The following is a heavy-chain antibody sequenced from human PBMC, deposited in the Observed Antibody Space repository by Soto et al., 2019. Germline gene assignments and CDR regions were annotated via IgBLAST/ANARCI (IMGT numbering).Heavy chain of an antibody. CDR1: GFSVTSNY. CDR3: ARGRGSTGYLGREHYFDH. D-gene: IGHD2-2*01. Sequence: EVQVVESGGGLVQPGGSLRLSCAASGFSVTSNYMNWVRQAPGQGLEWVSIIDIGGNTYYADSVKDRFPNSRDNSRNTLYPHMDSLRAEDTAVYYCARGRGSTGYLGREHYFDHWGQGTLVTVSP. J-gene: IGHJ4*02. CDR2: IDIGGNT. V-gene: IGHV3-66*01.